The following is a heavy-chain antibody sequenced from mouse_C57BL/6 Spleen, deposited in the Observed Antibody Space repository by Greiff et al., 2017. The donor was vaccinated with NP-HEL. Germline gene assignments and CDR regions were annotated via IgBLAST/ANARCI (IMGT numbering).Heavy chain of an antibody. CDR3: ARQNYGSSYWYFDV. CDR1: GFTFSSYT. J-gene: IGHJ1*03. Sequence: EVKLQESGGGLVKPGGSLKLSCAASGFTFSSYTMSWVRQTPEKRLEWVATISGGGGNTYYPDSVKGRFTISRDNAKNTLYLQMSSLRSEDTALYYCARQNYGSSYWYFDVWGTGTTVTVSS. D-gene: IGHD1-1*01. V-gene: IGHV5-9*01. CDR2: ISGGGGNT.